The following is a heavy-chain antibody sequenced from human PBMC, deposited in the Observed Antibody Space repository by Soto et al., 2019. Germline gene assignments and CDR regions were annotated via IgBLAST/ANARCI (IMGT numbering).Heavy chain of an antibody. Sequence: QVQLVQSGAEVKKPGSSVTVSCNASGVTFSSYAISWVRQAPGQGLEWMGGMIAIFGTANYAQKFQGRVTITADESTSTAYMELRSLRAEDTAVYYCARDRYSSSWTRYYYYYGMDVWGQGTTVTVSS. D-gene: IGHD6-13*01. J-gene: IGHJ6*02. CDR3: ARDRYSSSWTRYYYYYGMDV. CDR1: GVTFSSYA. CDR2: MIAIFGTA. V-gene: IGHV1-69*01.